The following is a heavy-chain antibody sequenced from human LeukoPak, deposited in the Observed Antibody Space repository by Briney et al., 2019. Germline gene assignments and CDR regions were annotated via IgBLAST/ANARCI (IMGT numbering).Heavy chain of an antibody. CDR1: GYTFTSYG. V-gene: IGHV1-18*01. CDR2: ISAYNGNT. CDR3: ARARTKAIVVVVAAADY. Sequence: ASVKVSCKASGYTFTSYGISWVRQAPGQGLEWMGWISAYNGNTNYAQKLQGRVTMTTDTSTSTAYMELRSLRSDDTAVYYCARARTKAIVVVVAAADYWGQGTPVTVSS. D-gene: IGHD2-15*01. J-gene: IGHJ4*02.